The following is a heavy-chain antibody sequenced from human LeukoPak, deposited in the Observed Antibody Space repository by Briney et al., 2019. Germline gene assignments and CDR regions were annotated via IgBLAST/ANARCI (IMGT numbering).Heavy chain of an antibody. CDR3: ARDLKFGGSDY. CDR1: GFTFSSYA. D-gene: IGHD3-10*01. Sequence: PGGSLRLSCAASGFTFSSYAMSWVRQAPGKGLEWVSSISSSSSYIYYADSVKGRFTISRDNAKNSLYLQMNSLRAEDTAVYYCARDLKFGGSDYWGQGTLVTVSS. V-gene: IGHV3-21*01. CDR2: ISSSSSYI. J-gene: IGHJ4*02.